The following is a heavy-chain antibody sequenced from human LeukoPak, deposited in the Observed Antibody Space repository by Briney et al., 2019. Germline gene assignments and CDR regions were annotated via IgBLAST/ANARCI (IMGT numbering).Heavy chain of an antibody. Sequence: GGSLRLSCAASGFIVSSNYMTWVRQAPGKGLEWVSVIHNDGSTYYAESVKGRFTISRDNSKNTLYLQMNSLRVEDTAVYYCAALARDYWGQGILVTVPS. CDR3: AALARDY. V-gene: IGHV3-53*01. D-gene: IGHD3-3*02. CDR1: GFIVSSNY. CDR2: IHNDGST. J-gene: IGHJ4*02.